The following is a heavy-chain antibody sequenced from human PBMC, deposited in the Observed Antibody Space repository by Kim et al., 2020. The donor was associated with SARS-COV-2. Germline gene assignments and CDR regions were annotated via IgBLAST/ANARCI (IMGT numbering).Heavy chain of an antibody. CDR3: AADLSPLLWFGELSSP. CDR2: IVVGSGNT. CDR1: GFTFTSSA. D-gene: IGHD3-10*01. J-gene: IGHJ5*02. Sequence: SVKVSCKASGFTFTSSAMQWVRQARGQRLEWIGWIVVGSGNTNYAQKFQERVTITRDMSTSTAYMELSSLRSEDTAVYYCAADLSPLLWFGELSSPWGQGTLVTVSS. V-gene: IGHV1-58*02.